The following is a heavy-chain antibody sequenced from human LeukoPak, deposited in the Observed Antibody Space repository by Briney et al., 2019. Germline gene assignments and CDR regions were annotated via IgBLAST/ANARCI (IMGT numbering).Heavy chain of an antibody. CDR1: GFTFSTYW. CDR3: AKLYQPDY. D-gene: IGHD3-16*02. CDR2: INGDGSNT. V-gene: IGHV3-74*01. J-gene: IGHJ4*02. Sequence: GGSLRLSCAASGFTFSTYWMHWVRQVPGKGLVWVSRINGDGSNTSYAGSVKGRFTISRDNAKNTLNLQMNSLRAEDTAVYYCAKLYQPDYWGQGTLVTVSS.